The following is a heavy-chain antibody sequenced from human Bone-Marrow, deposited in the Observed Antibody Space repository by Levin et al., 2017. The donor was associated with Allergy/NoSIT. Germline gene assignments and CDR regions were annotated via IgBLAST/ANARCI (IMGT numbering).Heavy chain of an antibody. CDR3: AREAYYYDSSGFIVDY. Sequence: GSLRLSCTVSGGSISSYYWSWIRQPPGKGLEWIGYIYYSGSTNYNPSLKSRVTISVDTSKNQFSLKLSSVTAADTAVYYCAREAYYYDSSGFIVDYWGQGTLVTVSS. D-gene: IGHD3-22*01. V-gene: IGHV4-59*01. CDR1: GGSISSYY. CDR2: IYYSGST. J-gene: IGHJ4*02.